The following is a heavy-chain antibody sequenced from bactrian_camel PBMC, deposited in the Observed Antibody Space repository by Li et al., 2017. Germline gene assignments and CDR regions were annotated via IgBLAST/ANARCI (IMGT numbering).Heavy chain of an antibody. Sequence: HVQLVESGGGSVEVEGSLRLSCVASGITYVGPCMGWFRRSPGKEREGVAAIDSDGSTTYVDSVKGRFTISKEKDNNTVYLQMDSLKPEDTACTTVRPIVRMSVLGRSPTVSMNTWARGPRSPSP. J-gene: IGHJ4*01. CDR2: IDSDGST. CDR3: RPIVRMSVLGRSPTVSMNT. D-gene: IGHD2*01. V-gene: IGHV3S53*01. CDR1: GITYVGPC.